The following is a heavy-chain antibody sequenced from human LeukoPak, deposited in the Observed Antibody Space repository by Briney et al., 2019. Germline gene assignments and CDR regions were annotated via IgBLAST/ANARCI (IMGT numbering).Heavy chain of an antibody. CDR2: ISSSSSYI. V-gene: IGHV3-21*01. D-gene: IGHD3-16*02. J-gene: IGHJ5*02. CDR3: ARGVVPRLGELSSKPDA. CDR1: GFTFSSYS. Sequence: GGSLRLSCAASGFTFSSYSMNWVRQAPGKGLEWASSISSSSSYIYYADSVKGRFTISRDNAKNSLYLQMNSLRAEDTAVYYCARGVVPRLGELSSKPDAWGQGTLVTVSS.